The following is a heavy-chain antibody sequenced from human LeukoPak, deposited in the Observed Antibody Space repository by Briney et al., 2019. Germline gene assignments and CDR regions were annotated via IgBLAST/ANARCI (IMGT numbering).Heavy chain of an antibody. D-gene: IGHD6-6*01. CDR1: GFTYSSCW. Sequence: GGSLRLSCAASGFTYSSCWMHWVRQAPGKGLVWVSRINSDGSSTSYADSVRGRFSISRDNAKNTLYLQMNSLRAEDTAVYYCARGLSGYASSLGYRGQGTLVTVSA. CDR2: INSDGSST. CDR3: ARGLSGYASSLGY. V-gene: IGHV3-74*01. J-gene: IGHJ4*02.